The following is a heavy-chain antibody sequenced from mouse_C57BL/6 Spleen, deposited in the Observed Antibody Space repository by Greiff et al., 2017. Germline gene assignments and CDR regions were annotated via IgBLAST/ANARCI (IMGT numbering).Heavy chain of an antibody. CDR1: GYTFTDYE. D-gene: IGHD1-1*01. CDR2: IDPETGGT. Sequence: QVQLQQSGAELVRPGASVTLSCKASGYTFTDYEMHWVKQTPVHGLEWIGAIDPETGGTAYNQKFKGKAILTADKSSSTAYMELRSLTSEDSAVYYCTHPYYGNWYFDVCGTGTTVTVSS. CDR3: THPYYGNWYFDV. J-gene: IGHJ1*03. V-gene: IGHV1-15*01.